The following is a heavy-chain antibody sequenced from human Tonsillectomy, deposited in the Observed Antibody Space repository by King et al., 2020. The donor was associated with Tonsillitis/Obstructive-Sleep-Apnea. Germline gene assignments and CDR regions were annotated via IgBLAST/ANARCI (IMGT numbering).Heavy chain of an antibody. J-gene: IGHJ6*02. CDR2: IYYSGYT. V-gene: IGHV4-39*02. CDR3: ATYCSGGSCQHYYYAMDV. D-gene: IGHD2-15*01. CDR1: GGSIT. Sequence: LQLQESGPGLVKPSETLSLTCTVSGGSITWIRQPPGKGLEWIGSIYYSGYTYYSPSLKSRVAISLDTSKNHFSLNLSSVTAADTAVYYCATYCSGGSCQHYYYAMDVWGQGTTVTVSS.